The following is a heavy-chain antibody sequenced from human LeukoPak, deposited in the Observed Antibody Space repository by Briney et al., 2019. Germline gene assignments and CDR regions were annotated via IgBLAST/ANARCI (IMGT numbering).Heavy chain of an antibody. CDR3: AMGRSYFYYMDV. D-gene: IGHD3-10*01. V-gene: IGHV4-59*01. CDR1: CDSISSYY. Sequence: SETLSLTFNVSCDSISSYYCRWVRQSPGKGLEWIGYVYYRGSSNYNPSLKSRVTISQDTSKNQFSPKLTSVTAADTAVYYCAMGRSYFYYMDVWGEGTTVTVSS. CDR2: VYYRGSS. J-gene: IGHJ6*03.